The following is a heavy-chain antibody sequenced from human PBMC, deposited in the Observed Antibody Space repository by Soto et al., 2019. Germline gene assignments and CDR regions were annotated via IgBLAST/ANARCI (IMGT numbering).Heavy chain of an antibody. CDR2: ISYDGDNE. V-gene: IGHV3-30*18. CDR1: GFTFSNYG. D-gene: IGHD2-2*01. J-gene: IGHJ4*02. Sequence: QVQLVESGGGVVQPGRSLRLSCAASGFTFSNYGMHLVRQAPGKGLEWVAIISYDGDNEYYADSVRGRFTISRDNSKNTLYLQTSSLRHEDTAVYYCAKDGGPVYCNSPGCSAKHFDYWGQGTLVTVSS. CDR3: AKDGGPVYCNSPGCSAKHFDY.